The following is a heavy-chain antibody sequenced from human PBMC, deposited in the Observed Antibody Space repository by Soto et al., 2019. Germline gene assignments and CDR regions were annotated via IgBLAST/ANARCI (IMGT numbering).Heavy chain of an antibody. Sequence: QLQLRESGPGLVKPSETLSLTCTVSGGSISGGVGGLYYWSWIRQPPGKGLEWIGYIYDSGSTYYSPSHKRRVTLSVDTSKNQFSLRLSYVAAADTAVYYCAREVIPLTTAWYFDLWGRGTLVTVSS. CDR3: AREVIPLTTAWYFDL. CDR2: IYDSGST. J-gene: IGHJ2*01. V-gene: IGHV4-30-4*01. CDR1: GGSISGGVGGLYY. D-gene: IGHD4-17*01.